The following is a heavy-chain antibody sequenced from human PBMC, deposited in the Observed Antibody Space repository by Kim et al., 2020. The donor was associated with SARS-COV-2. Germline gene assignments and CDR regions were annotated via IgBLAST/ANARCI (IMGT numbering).Heavy chain of an antibody. Sequence: GGSLRLSCAASGFAFDGYGMHWVRQAPGKGLEWVSGISWNSSSIGYADSVKGRFTISRDNAKNSLYLQMNSLRAEDTALYYCAKGPVAGDFDIWGQGTMVPVSS. J-gene: IGHJ3*02. CDR1: GFAFDGYG. CDR3: AKGPVAGDFDI. V-gene: IGHV3-9*01. CDR2: ISWNSSSI. D-gene: IGHD6-19*01.